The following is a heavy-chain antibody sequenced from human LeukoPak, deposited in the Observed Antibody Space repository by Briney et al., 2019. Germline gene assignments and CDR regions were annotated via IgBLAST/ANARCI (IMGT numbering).Heavy chain of an antibody. D-gene: IGHD5-24*01. CDR1: GGTFTNQA. CDR3: ATSYRNGYNWPFRPDY. V-gene: IGHV1-69*04. Sequence: SVKVSCRASGGTFTNQAIGWVRQAPGQGLEWMGRLIPVNGITHYAQQFQGRVTITADTSTSTAYMELHSLRFDDTAIYYCATSYRNGYNWPFRPDYWGQGTLVTVSS. J-gene: IGHJ4*02. CDR2: LIPVNGIT.